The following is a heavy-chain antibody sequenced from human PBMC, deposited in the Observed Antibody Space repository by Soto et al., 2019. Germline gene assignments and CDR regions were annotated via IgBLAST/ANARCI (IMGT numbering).Heavy chain of an antibody. CDR1: GYTFTSYD. J-gene: IGHJ6*02. Sequence: ASVKVSCKASGYTFTSYDINWVRQATGQGLEWMGWMNPNSGNTGYAQKFQGRVTMTRNTSISTAYMELSSLRSEDTAVYYCARLPPLSRYSSSWHIYYYGMDVWGQGTTVTVYS. V-gene: IGHV1-8*01. CDR3: ARLPPLSRYSSSWHIYYYGMDV. CDR2: MNPNSGNT. D-gene: IGHD6-13*01.